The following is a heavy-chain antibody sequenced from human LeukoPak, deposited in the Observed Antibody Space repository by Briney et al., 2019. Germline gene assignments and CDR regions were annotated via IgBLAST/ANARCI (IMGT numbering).Heavy chain of an antibody. CDR2: TYYRSKWYN. D-gene: IGHD1-26*01. V-gene: IGHV6-1*01. CDR3: ARDSGSCHFDY. Sequence: SRTLSLTFAISGDSVSINSAAWNWIRHSPSRGLEWLGRTYYRSKWYNDYAVSVKSRITINPDTSKNQFSLQLSSVTPEDTAVYYCARDSGSCHFDYWGQGTLVTVSS. J-gene: IGHJ4*02. CDR1: GDSVSINSAA.